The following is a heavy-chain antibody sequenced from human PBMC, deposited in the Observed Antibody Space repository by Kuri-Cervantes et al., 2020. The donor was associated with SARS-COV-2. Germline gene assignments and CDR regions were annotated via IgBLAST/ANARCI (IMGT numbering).Heavy chain of an antibody. J-gene: IGHJ4*02. V-gene: IGHV3-20*04. CDR1: GFTVSSNY. D-gene: IGHD6-13*01. Sequence: GGSLRLSCAASGFTVSSNYMSWVRQAPGKGLEWVSGINWNGGSTGYADSVKGRLTISRDNAKNSLYLQMNSLRAEGTALYYCAREKGSSSWPIDYRGQGTLVTVSS. CDR2: INWNGGST. CDR3: AREKGSSSWPIDY.